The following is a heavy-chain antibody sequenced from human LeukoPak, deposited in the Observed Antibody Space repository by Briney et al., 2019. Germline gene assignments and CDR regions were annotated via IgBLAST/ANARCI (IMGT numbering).Heavy chain of an antibody. J-gene: IGHJ3*02. D-gene: IGHD6-13*01. CDR3: ARGYSSSWYKARGAFDI. CDR1: GGSFSGYY. V-gene: IGHV4-34*01. Sequence: KPSETLSLTCAVYGGSFSGYYWSWIRQPPGKGLEWIGEINHSGSTNYNPSLKSRVTISVDTSKNQFFLKLSSVTAADTAVYYCARGYSSSWYKARGAFDIWGQGTMVTVSS. CDR2: INHSGST.